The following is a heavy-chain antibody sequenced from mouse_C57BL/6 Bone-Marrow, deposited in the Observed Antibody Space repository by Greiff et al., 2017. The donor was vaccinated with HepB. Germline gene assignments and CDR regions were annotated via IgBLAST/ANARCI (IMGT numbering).Heavy chain of an antibody. J-gene: IGHJ2*01. Sequence: EVQVVESGGGLVQPGGSLKLSCAASGFTFSDYYMYWVRQTPEKRLEWVAYISNGGGSTYYPDTVKGRFTISRDNAKNTLYLQMSRLKSEDTAMYYCARHSAYYSNLYYFDYWGQGTTLTVSS. CDR1: GFTFSDYY. CDR3: ARHSAYYSNLYYFDY. CDR2: ISNGGGST. D-gene: IGHD2-5*01. V-gene: IGHV5-12*01.